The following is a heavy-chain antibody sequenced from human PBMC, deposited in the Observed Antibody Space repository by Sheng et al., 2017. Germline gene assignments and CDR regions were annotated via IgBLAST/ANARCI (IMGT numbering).Heavy chain of an antibody. D-gene: IGHD1-1*01. CDR3: ARDYKALLDY. CDR1: GYSISSGYY. Sequence: VQLQESGPRLVKPSETLSLTCTVSGYSISSGYYWGWIRQTPGKGLEWIASIFHSGPTYYNPSLESRATISVDTSKNQFFLKLTSVTAADTAVYYCARDYKALLDYWGQGTLVTVSS. CDR2: IFHSGPT. V-gene: IGHV4-38-2*02. J-gene: IGHJ4*02.